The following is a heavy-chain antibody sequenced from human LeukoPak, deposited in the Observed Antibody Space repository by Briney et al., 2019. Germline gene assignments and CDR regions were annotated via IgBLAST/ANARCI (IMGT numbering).Heavy chain of an antibody. CDR2: IIPIFGTA. D-gene: IGHD2-2*01. CDR3: TSTPAAIRYYYYYGMDV. Sequence: SVKVSCKASGGTFSSYAISWVRQAPGQGLEWMGGIIPIFGTANYAQKFQGRVTITADESTSTAYMELSSLRSEDTAVYYCTSTPAAIRYYYYYGMDVWGQGTTVTVSS. CDR1: GGTFSSYA. J-gene: IGHJ6*02. V-gene: IGHV1-69*13.